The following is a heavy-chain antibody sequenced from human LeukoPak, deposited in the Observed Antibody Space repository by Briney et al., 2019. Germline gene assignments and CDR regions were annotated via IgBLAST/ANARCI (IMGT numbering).Heavy chain of an antibody. CDR3: ERSRAEYSGSYPYYFDY. Sequence: SETLSLTCTVSGGSISSCGYYWSWIRQHPGKGLEWIGYIYHRGSTYYNPSLKSRVTISVDRSKNQFSLKLSSVTAADTAVYYCERSRAEYSGSYPYYFDYWGQGTLVTVSS. CDR1: GGSISSCGYY. V-gene: IGHV4-31*03. J-gene: IGHJ4*02. D-gene: IGHD1-26*01. CDR2: IYHRGST.